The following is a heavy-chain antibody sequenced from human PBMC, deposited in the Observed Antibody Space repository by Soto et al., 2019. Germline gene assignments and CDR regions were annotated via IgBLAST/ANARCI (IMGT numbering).Heavy chain of an antibody. J-gene: IGHJ4*02. D-gene: IGHD4-17*01. V-gene: IGHV4-39*01. CDR2: IYYSGST. CDR3: ARHVYRHGDYVWVYYFDY. Sequence: SETLSLTCTVSGGSISSSSYYWGWIRQPPGKGLEWIGSIYYSGSTYYNPYLKSRVTMTIDTAKTQVYLKLSSVSAADTAVYYCARHVYRHGDYVWVYYFDYWGQGTLVSVSS. CDR1: GGSISSSSYY.